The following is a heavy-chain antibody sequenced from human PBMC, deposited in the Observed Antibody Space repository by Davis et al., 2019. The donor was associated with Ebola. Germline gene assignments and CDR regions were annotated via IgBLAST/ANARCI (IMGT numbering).Heavy chain of an antibody. CDR3: ARARIVGGNTPYGMDV. Sequence: PGGSLRLSCAASGFTFINYNMNWVRQAPGKGLEWVSSISPSGTYIYYADSLKGRFTISRDNAKNSLYLQMNSLRAEDTAVYYCARARIVGGNTPYGMDVWGQGTTVTVPS. J-gene: IGHJ6*02. CDR2: ISPSGTYI. D-gene: IGHD1-26*01. V-gene: IGHV3-21*01. CDR1: GFTFINYN.